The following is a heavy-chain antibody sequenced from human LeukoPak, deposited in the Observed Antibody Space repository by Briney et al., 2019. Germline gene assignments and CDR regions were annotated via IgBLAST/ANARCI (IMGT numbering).Heavy chain of an antibody. Sequence: ASVKVSCKVSGYTLTELSMHWVRQAPGKGLEWMGGFDPEDGETIYAQKFQGRVTMTEDTSTDTAYMELSSLRSEDTAVYYCATVGYRYCSGGSCYGMDVWGQGTTVTVFS. J-gene: IGHJ6*02. D-gene: IGHD2-15*01. CDR3: ATVGYRYCSGGSCYGMDV. V-gene: IGHV1-24*01. CDR2: FDPEDGET. CDR1: GYTLTELS.